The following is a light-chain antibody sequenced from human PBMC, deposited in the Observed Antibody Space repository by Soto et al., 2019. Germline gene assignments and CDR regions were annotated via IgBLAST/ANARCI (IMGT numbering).Light chain of an antibody. CDR2: GAS. J-gene: IGKJ4*01. CDR1: RGVNRK. Sequence: DIVMTQSPSTLSASLGERATLTCRASRGVNRKLAWYQQKPGQAPRLLISGASTLPTGIPARFSGSGSGTEVSLPISSLQSADVAVYYCQQYYNYSPLTFGGGTKVEIK. V-gene: IGKV3-15*01. CDR3: QQYYNYSPLT.